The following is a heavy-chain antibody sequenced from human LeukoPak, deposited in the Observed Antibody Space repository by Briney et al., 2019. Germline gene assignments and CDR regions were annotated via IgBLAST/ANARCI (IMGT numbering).Heavy chain of an antibody. D-gene: IGHD2-2*01. CDR3: ARDRGRYCSSTSCSDARAFDI. CDR1: GGSISSYY. V-gene: IGHV4-4*07. Sequence: SETLSLTCTVSGGSISSYYWSWIRQPAGKGLEWIGRIYTSGSTNYNPSLKSRVTISVDTSKIQFSLKLSSVTAADTAVYYCARDRGRYCSSTSCSDARAFDIWGQGTMVTVSS. CDR2: IYTSGST. J-gene: IGHJ3*02.